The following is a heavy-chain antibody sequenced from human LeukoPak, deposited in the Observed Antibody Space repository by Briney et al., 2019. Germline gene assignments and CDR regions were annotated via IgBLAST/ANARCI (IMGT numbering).Heavy chain of an antibody. Sequence: SETLSLTCAVYGGSFSGYYWSWIRQPPGKGLEWIGEINHSGSTNYNPSLKSRVTISVDTSKNQFSLKLSSVTAADTAVYYCARGYCSSTSCYGFSDRRRRSSVFDYWGQGTLVTVSS. J-gene: IGHJ4*02. D-gene: IGHD2-2*01. CDR1: GGSFSGYY. V-gene: IGHV4-34*01. CDR3: ARGYCSSTSCYGFSDRRRRSSVFDY. CDR2: INHSGST.